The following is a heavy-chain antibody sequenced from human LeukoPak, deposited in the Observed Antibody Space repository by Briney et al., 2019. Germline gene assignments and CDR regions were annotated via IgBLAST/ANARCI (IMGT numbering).Heavy chain of an antibody. CDR3: AKRGVVIRVILVGFHKQAYYFAS. D-gene: IGHD3-10*01. V-gene: IGHV3-23*01. CDR2: ISDSGGST. J-gene: IGHJ4*02. CDR1: GITLSNYG. Sequence: GGSLRLSCAVSGITLSNYGMSWVRQAPGKGLEGVAGISDSGGSTNYADSVKGRFTISRDNAKNTLYLQMNSLRAEDTAVYFCAKRGVVIRVILVGFHKQAYYFASWGQGALVTVSS.